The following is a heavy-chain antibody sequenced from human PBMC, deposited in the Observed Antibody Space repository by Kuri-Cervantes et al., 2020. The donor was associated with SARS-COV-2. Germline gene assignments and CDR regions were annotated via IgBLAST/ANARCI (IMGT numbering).Heavy chain of an antibody. CDR1: GFTFSSYW. CDR2: INSDGSST. J-gene: IGHJ4*02. D-gene: IGHD3-22*01. Sequence: GGSLRLSCAASGFTFSSYWMHWVRQAPGKGLVWVSRINSDGSSTSYADSVKGRFTISRDNAKNTLYLQMNSLRAEDTAVYYCATTYYYDSSSYYPEDYWGQGTLVTVSS. CDR3: ATTYYYDSSSYYPEDY. V-gene: IGHV3-74*01.